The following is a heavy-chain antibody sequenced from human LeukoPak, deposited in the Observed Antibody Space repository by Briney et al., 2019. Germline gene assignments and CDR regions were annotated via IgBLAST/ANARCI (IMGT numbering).Heavy chain of an antibody. CDR3: ARPPRRSYYYYMDV. V-gene: IGHV3-23*01. Sequence: PGGSLRLSCAASGFRFNNYGMSWVRQAPGQGLEWVSVINANGDNTNYADSVRGRFTISRDDSKSTLYLQMNSLRAEDTAVYYCARPPRRSYYYYMDVWGKGTTVTVSS. CDR1: GFRFNNYG. CDR2: INANGDNT. J-gene: IGHJ6*03.